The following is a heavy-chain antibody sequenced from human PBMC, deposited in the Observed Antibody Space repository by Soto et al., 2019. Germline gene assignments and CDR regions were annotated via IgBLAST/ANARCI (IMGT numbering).Heavy chain of an antibody. V-gene: IGHV4-4*02. J-gene: IGHJ6*02. CDR2: VYHNGTS. D-gene: IGHD2-15*01. CDR3: ARDLDRYCSVTSCHAMDV. CDR1: GGSIRSTNW. Sequence: PSETLSLTCVVSGGSIRSTNWWAWVRQTPGKGLEWIGEVYHNGTSNYSPSLKGRATISVDRSKDQVSLRLNSVIDADTAVYYCARDLDRYCSVTSCHAMDVWGQGTPVTVSS.